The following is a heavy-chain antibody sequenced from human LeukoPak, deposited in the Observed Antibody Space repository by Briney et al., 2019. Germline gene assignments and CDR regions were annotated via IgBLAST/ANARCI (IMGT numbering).Heavy chain of an antibody. Sequence: GGSLRLSCAASGFTFDDYAMHWVRRAPGKGLEWVSGISWNSGSIGYADSVKGRFTISRDNAKNSLYLQMNSLRAEDTALYYCAKDIGTTVTTNAFDIWGQGTMVTVSS. CDR2: ISWNSGSI. CDR1: GFTFDDYA. V-gene: IGHV3-9*01. J-gene: IGHJ3*02. CDR3: AKDIGTTVTTNAFDI. D-gene: IGHD4-17*01.